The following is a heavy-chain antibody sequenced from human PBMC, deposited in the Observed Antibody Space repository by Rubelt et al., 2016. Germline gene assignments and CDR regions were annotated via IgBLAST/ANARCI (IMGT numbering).Heavy chain of an antibody. CDR1: GYTLTELS. J-gene: IGHJ5*02. D-gene: IGHD2-2*01. CDR2: FDPEDGET. V-gene: IGHV1-24*01. CDR3: ARASSTSYWEGWFDP. Sequence: QVQLVQSGAEVKKPGASVKVSCKVSGYTLTELSMHWVRQAPGKGLEWMGGFDPEDGETIYAQKFQGRVTITEETSTDTAYMELSSLRSEDTAVYYCARASSTSYWEGWFDPWGQGTLVTVSS.